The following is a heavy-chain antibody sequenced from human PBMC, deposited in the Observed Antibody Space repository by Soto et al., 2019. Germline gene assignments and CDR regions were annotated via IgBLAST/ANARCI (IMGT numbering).Heavy chain of an antibody. Sequence: VASVKVSCKASGYTFRNYNMIWVRQAPGKGLDWVSSISSRNTYIYYADSVKGRFTVSRDNAKNSLYLQMNSLRAEDTAVYYCASDLVLQRDYWGQGTLVTVS. CDR3: ASDLVLQRDY. D-gene: IGHD2-8*02. CDR2: ISSRNTYI. V-gene: IGHV3-21*01. J-gene: IGHJ4*02. CDR1: GYTFRNYN.